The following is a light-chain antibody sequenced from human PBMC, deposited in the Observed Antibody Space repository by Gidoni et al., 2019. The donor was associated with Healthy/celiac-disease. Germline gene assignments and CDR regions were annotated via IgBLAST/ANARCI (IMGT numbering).Light chain of an antibody. CDR1: SSNTGAGYD. J-gene: IGLJ3*02. CDR2: TNI. Sequence: QSVLTQPPSVSGAPGQRVTISRTGSSSNTGAGYDVPWYQQLPGTAPKLLIYTNINRPSGVPDRFSGSKSGTSASLAITGLQAEDEADYYCQSYDTSLSGWVFGGGTKLTVL. CDR3: QSYDTSLSGWV. V-gene: IGLV1-40*01.